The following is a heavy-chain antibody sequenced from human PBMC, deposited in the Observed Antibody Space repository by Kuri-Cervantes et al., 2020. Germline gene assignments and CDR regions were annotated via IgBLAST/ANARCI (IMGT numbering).Heavy chain of an antibody. CDR2: LSYDGSNK. V-gene: IGHV3-30*18. Sequence: AESLSHSCAASGFTFSSLGMHWVRQAPGRGREWVAVLSYDGSNKYYADSVKGRFVISRDNSKNTLYLQINCQCAEDTAGYYCAKELNYYDSNGYSPVWGKGTTVTVSS. CDR3: AKELNYYDSNGYSPV. CDR1: GFTFSSLG. D-gene: IGHD3-22*01. J-gene: IGHJ6*04.